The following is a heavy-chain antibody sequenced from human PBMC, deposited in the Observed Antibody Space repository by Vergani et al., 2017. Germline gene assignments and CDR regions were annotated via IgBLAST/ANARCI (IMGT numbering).Heavy chain of an antibody. Sequence: VQLVESGGGLVKPGGSLRLSCAASGFTFSDYYMSWIRQAPGKGLEWVANIKQDESEKYYVDSVKGRFTISRDNAKNSLYLQMNSLRAEDTAVYYCASGYTYGYGGDYWGQGTLVTVSS. CDR1: GFTFSDYY. D-gene: IGHD5-18*01. J-gene: IGHJ4*02. V-gene: IGHV3-7*03. CDR3: ASGYTYGYGGDY. CDR2: IKQDESEK.